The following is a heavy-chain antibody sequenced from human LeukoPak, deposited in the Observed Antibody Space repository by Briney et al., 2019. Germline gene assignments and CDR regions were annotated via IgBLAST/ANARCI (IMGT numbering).Heavy chain of an antibody. Sequence: PSETLSLTCTVSGDSINPYYWSWIRQAPGKGLEWIGYIFYSGGTNYNSSLKSRVTLSIDASKNQFSLELTSVTAADTAVYYCARIGAAGTRYYFDYWSQGTLVTVSS. V-gene: IGHV4-59*01. CDR2: IFYSGGT. D-gene: IGHD6-13*01. J-gene: IGHJ4*02. CDR3: ARIGAAGTRYYFDY. CDR1: GDSINPYY.